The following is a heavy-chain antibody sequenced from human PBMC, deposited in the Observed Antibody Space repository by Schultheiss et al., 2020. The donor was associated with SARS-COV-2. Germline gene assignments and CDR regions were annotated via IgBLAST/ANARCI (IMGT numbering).Heavy chain of an antibody. V-gene: IGHV3-30*04. D-gene: IGHD5-12*01. CDR1: GFTFSSYA. CDR3: ARDLIVATIPLDY. CDR2: ISYDGSNK. J-gene: IGHJ4*02. Sequence: GGSLRLSCAASGFTFSSYAMHWVRQAPGKGLEWVAVISYDGSNKYYADSVKGRFTISRDNAKNSLYLQMNSLRAEDTAVYYCARDLIVATIPLDYWGQGTLVTVSS.